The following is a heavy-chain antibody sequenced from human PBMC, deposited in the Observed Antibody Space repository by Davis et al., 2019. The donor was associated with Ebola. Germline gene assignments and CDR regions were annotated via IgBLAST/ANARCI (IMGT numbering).Heavy chain of an antibody. D-gene: IGHD6-19*01. CDR3: ARVVSGY. Sequence: GGSLRLSCAASGFTSSSYAMSWVRQAPGKGLEWVATIKKDGIQKYYVDSVKGRFIISRDNAKNSLYLQMNSLRDEDTAVYYCARVVSGYWGQGLLVTVSS. CDR2: IKKDGIQK. V-gene: IGHV3-7*03. CDR1: GFTSSSYA. J-gene: IGHJ4*02.